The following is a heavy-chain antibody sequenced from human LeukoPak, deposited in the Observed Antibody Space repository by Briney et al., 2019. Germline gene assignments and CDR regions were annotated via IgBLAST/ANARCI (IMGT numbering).Heavy chain of an antibody. D-gene: IGHD6-13*01. V-gene: IGHV3-11*04. CDR2: ISSSGSTI. Sequence: GGSLRLSCAASGFTFSDYYMSWIRRAPGKGLEWVSYISSSGSTIYYADSVKGRFTISRDNAKNSLYLQMNSLRAEDTAVYYCARDGAYSSSWGVFDYWGQGTLVTVSS. CDR3: ARDGAYSSSWGVFDY. CDR1: GFTFSDYY. J-gene: IGHJ4*02.